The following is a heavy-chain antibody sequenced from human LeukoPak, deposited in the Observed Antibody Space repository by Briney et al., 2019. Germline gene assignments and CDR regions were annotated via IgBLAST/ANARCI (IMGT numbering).Heavy chain of an antibody. CDR3: AKRGGSSTSAYYFDY. D-gene: IGHD3-16*01. J-gene: IGHJ4*02. CDR2: ISGSGSST. V-gene: IGHV3-23*01. Sequence: GGSLRLSCAASGFTFSSYAMSWVRQAPGKGLERDSGISGSGSSTYYADSVKGRFTISRDNSKNTLYLQMNSLRAEDTAVYYCAKRGGSSTSAYYFDYWGQGTLVTVSS. CDR1: GFTFSSYA.